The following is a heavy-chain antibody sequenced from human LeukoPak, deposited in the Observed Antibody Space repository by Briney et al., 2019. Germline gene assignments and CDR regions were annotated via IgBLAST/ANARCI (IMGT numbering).Heavy chain of an antibody. CDR3: ASGYSSSWPYFDY. D-gene: IGHD6-13*01. J-gene: IGHJ4*02. CDR2: IYYSGST. Sequence: PSETLSLTCTVSGGPISSGGYYWSWIRQHPGKGLEWIGYIYYSGSTYYNPSLKSRVTISVDTSKNQFSLKLSSVTAADTAVYYCASGYSSSWPYFDYWGQGTLVTVSS. CDR1: GGPISSGGYY. V-gene: IGHV4-31*03.